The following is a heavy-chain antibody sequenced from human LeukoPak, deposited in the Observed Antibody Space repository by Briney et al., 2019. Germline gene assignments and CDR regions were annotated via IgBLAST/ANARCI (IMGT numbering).Heavy chain of an antibody. J-gene: IGHJ6*02. CDR3: ARSDQLKWFGNTRRPYYGVDV. Sequence: GESLKISCKSSGYSFTNYWIAWVRQMPGKGLEWMGIIYPGDSDTRYSPSFQGLVTISADKSISTAYPQWISLKASDTAIYYCARSDQLKWFGNTRRPYYGVDVWGRGTTVTVSS. D-gene: IGHD3-10*01. CDR1: GYSFTNYW. V-gene: IGHV5-51*01. CDR2: IYPGDSDT.